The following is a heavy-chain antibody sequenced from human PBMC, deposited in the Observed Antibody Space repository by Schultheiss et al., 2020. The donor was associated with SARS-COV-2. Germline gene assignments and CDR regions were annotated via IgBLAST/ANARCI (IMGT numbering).Heavy chain of an antibody. V-gene: IGHV4-38-2*01. J-gene: IGHJ3*02. CDR1: GYSISSGYY. CDR3: ANLRVAPDAFDI. Sequence: SETLSLTCAVSGYSISSGYYWGWIRQPPGKGLEWIGYIYYSGSTNYNPSLKSRVTISVDTSKNQFSLKLSSVTAADTAVYYCANLRVAPDAFDIWGQGTMVTVSS. CDR2: IYYSGST. D-gene: IGHD2-15*01.